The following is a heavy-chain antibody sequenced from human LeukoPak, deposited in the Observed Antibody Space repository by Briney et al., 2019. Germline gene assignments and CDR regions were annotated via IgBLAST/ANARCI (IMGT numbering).Heavy chain of an antibody. D-gene: IGHD6-13*01. Sequence: GGSLRLSCAASGFTFSNYIMHWVRQAPGKGLDWVAVILENGSNQYYADSVKGRFTISRDNAKNSLYLQMNSLRAEDTAVYYCARGGPAAGRFDYWGQGTLVTVSS. CDR3: ARGGPAAGRFDY. CDR2: ILENGSNQ. J-gene: IGHJ4*02. CDR1: GFTFSNYI. V-gene: IGHV3-30*04.